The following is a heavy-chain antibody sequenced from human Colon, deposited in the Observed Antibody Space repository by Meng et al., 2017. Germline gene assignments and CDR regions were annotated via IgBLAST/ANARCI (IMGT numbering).Heavy chain of an antibody. CDR3: ARGPLDY. J-gene: IGHJ4*02. CDR1: GASVSSGSYY. CDR2: IYYTGST. Sequence: VQLEESGPGLVRPSVTLSLTCTVSGASVSSGSYYWSWIRQPPGKGLEWIGYIYYTGSTNYNPSLKSRVTISVDTSKNQFSLKLSSVTAADTAVYYCARGPLDYWGQGTLVTVSS. V-gene: IGHV4-61*01.